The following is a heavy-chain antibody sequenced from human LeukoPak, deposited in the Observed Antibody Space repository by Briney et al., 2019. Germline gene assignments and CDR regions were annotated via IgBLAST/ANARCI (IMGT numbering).Heavy chain of an antibody. V-gene: IGHV3-11*01. CDR2: ISSSGTI. CDR1: GFTFSDYH. Sequence: PGGSLRLSCAASGFTFSDYHMSWIRQAPGKGLEWVLYISSSGTIYYADSVKGRFTISRDNAKNSLYLQMNSLRAEDTAVYYCARRGAAAGTLDYWGQGTLVTVSS. CDR3: ARRGAAAGTLDY. J-gene: IGHJ4*02. D-gene: IGHD6-13*01.